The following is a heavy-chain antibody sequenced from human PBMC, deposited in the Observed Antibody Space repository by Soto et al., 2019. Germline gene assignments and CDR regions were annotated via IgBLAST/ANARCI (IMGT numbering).Heavy chain of an antibody. V-gene: IGHV4-34*01. Sequence: SETLSLTYAVYGGYFSGYYWSWIRQPPGKGLEWIGGINYSGSTNYNPSLKSRVTISVDTSKNQFSLKLNSVTAADTAVYYCARRLGGRPFDYWGQGTLVTVSS. J-gene: IGHJ4*02. D-gene: IGHD3-3*01. CDR1: GGYFSGYY. CDR2: INYSGST. CDR3: ARRLGGRPFDY.